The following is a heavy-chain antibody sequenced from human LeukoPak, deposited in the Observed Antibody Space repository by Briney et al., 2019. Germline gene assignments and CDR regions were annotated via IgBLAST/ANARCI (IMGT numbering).Heavy chain of an antibody. CDR1: GFTFSDYY. CDR3: AKSPGGYSGPFGD. V-gene: IGHV3-11*04. Sequence: GGSLRLSCAASGFTFSDYYMSWIRQAPGKGLEWVSYISTSGSAVYYADSVKGRFTISRDNAKNSLYLQMNSLRVEDTAVYYCAKSPGGYSGPFGDWGQGTLVTVSS. CDR2: ISTSGSAV. D-gene: IGHD5-12*01. J-gene: IGHJ4*02.